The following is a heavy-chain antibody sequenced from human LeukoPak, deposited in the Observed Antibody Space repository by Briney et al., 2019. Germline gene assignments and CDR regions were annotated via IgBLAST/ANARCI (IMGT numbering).Heavy chain of an antibody. J-gene: IGHJ3*02. CDR1: GFTFSSYA. Sequence: GGSLRLSCAASGFTFSSYAMEWVRQAPGKGLEWVANIKQDGREKYYVDSVKGRFTISRDNAKKSLYLEMNSLRAEDKAVYYCARDTARWTGAFDIWGQGTMVTVSS. CDR2: IKQDGREK. D-gene: IGHD5-24*01. V-gene: IGHV3-7*03. CDR3: ARDTARWTGAFDI.